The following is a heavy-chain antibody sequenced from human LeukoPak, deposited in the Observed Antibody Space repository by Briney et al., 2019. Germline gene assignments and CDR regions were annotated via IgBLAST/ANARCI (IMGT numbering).Heavy chain of an antibody. CDR3: AKDKSDYYGSGSYFDY. CDR1: GFTFDDYA. Sequence: GGSLRLSCAASGFTFDDYAMHWVRQAPGKGLEWVSGISWNSGSIGYADSVKGRFTISRDNAKNSLYLQMNSLRAEDTALYYCAKDKSDYYGSGSYFDYWGQGTLVTVSS. D-gene: IGHD3-10*01. V-gene: IGHV3-9*01. J-gene: IGHJ4*02. CDR2: ISWNSGSI.